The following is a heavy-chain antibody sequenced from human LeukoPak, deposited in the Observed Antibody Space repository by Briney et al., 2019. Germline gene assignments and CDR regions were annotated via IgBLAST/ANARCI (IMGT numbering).Heavy chain of an antibody. CDR2: IRYDGSNK. V-gene: IGHV3-30*02. J-gene: IGHJ5*02. Sequence: PGGSLRLSCAASGFTFSSYGMHWVRQAPGKGLEWVAFIRYDGSNKYYADSVKGRFTISRDNSKNTLYLQMNSLRAEDTAVYYCARDRKWLRWFDPWGQGTLVTVSS. D-gene: IGHD5-18*01. CDR1: GFTFSSYG. CDR3: ARDRKWLRWFDP.